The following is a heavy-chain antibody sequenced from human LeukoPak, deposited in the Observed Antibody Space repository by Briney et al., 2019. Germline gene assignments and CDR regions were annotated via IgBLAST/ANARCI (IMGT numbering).Heavy chain of an antibody. V-gene: IGHV4-34*01. CDR1: GGSFSGYY. CDR3: ARGSWGANIVVVPAATFGFDY. Sequence: SETLSLTCAVYGGSFSGYYWSWIRQPPGKGLEWIGETNHSGSTNYNPSLKSRVTISVDTSKNQFSLKLSSVTAADTAVYYCARGSWGANIVVVPAATFGFDYWGQGTLVTVSS. CDR2: TNHSGST. D-gene: IGHD2-2*01. J-gene: IGHJ4*02.